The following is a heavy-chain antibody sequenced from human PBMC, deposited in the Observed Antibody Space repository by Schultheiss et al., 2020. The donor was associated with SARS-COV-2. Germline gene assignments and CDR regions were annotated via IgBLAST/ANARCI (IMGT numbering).Heavy chain of an antibody. D-gene: IGHD5-24*01. Sequence: GESLKISCAASGFTFSSYAMHWVRQAPGKGLEWVAVISYDGSNKYYADSVKGRFTISRDNSKNTLYLQMNSLRAEDTAVYYCARERDGFYYYGMDVWGQGTTVTVSS. CDR3: ARERDGFYYYGMDV. V-gene: IGHV3-30*11. CDR2: ISYDGSNK. CDR1: GFTFSSYA. J-gene: IGHJ6*02.